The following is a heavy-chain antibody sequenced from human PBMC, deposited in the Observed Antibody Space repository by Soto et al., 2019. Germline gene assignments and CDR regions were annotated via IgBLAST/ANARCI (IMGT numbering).Heavy chain of an antibody. CDR3: ATRRGGGYKDC. Sequence: QVQLVQSGAEVKKPGSSVKVSCKASGGTFSSYTISWVRQAPGQGLEWMGRIIPILGITNYAQKIQGRVTITADKSTSTAYMELSSLRYEDTAVYYCATRRGGGYKDCWGQGTLVTVSS. J-gene: IGHJ4*02. V-gene: IGHV1-69*02. D-gene: IGHD5-12*01. CDR2: IIPILGIT. CDR1: GGTFSSYT.